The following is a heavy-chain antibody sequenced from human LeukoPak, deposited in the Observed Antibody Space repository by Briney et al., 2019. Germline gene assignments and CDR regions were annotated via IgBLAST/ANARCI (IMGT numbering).Heavy chain of an antibody. CDR2: ISPSGDIT. Sequence: GGTLRLSCAASGFTFSNHGMNWVRQAPGEGLEWVSGISPSGDITYYADSVKGRFTISRDNSKNTLYLEVISLTAEDTAVYYCAKDDAWLRFGEWSQGTLVTVSS. V-gene: IGHV3-23*01. D-gene: IGHD3-10*01. CDR1: GFTFSNHG. CDR3: AKDDAWLRFGE. J-gene: IGHJ4*02.